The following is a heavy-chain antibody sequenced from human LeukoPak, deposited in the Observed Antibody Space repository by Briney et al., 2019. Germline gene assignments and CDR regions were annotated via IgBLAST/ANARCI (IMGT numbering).Heavy chain of an antibody. CDR2: IYYSGST. V-gene: IGHV4-59*01. Sequence: SETLSLTCTVSGGSISSYYWSWIRQPPGKGLEWIGYIYYSGSTNYNPSLKSRVTISVDTSKNQFSLKLSSATAADTAVYYCARSLVVVPAAWYYWGQGTLVTVSS. J-gene: IGHJ4*02. CDR3: ARSLVVVPAAWYY. CDR1: GGSISSYY. D-gene: IGHD2-2*01.